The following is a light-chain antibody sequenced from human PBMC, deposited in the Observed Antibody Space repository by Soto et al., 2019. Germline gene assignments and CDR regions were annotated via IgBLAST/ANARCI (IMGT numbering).Light chain of an antibody. CDR2: DAS. V-gene: IGKV1-33*01. Sequence: DIQMTQSPSSLSASVGDRVTITCQASHDIKKYLNWYQEKPGKAPKLLIYDASNLQAGVPSRFSGSGSATHFTFTISSLQPEDIATYYCQRYDSLPPTFGQGTRLDIK. CDR1: HDIKKY. J-gene: IGKJ5*01. CDR3: QRYDSLPPT.